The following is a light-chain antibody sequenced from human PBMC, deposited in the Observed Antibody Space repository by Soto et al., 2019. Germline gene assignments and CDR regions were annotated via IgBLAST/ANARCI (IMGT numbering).Light chain of an antibody. J-gene: IGKJ1*01. Sequence: DIQMTQSPSTLSASVGDRVTITCRASQTIDGALVWYQQKPGKAPTLLIYKASSLESGVPSRFSGSGFGTEFTLTISSLQPDDFATYYCQQHKSYPRTFGQGTKV. V-gene: IGKV1-5*03. CDR3: QQHKSYPRT. CDR1: QTIDGA. CDR2: KAS.